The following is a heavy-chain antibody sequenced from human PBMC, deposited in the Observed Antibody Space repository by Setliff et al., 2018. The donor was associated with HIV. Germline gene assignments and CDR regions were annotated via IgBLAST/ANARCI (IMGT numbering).Heavy chain of an antibody. CDR2: VTPDGGDK. J-gene: IGHJ3*02. Sequence: PGGSLRLSCAASGFMFGVDWMSWVRQTPGKGLEWVASVTPDGGDKYYANSMRGRFTISRDNAKNSLYVQMNSLRAEDTAVYYCARDFVPGAAYDSFDIWGQGTMVTVSS. CDR3: ARDFVPGAAYDSFDI. CDR1: GFMFGVDW. V-gene: IGHV3-7*01. D-gene: IGHD2-15*01.